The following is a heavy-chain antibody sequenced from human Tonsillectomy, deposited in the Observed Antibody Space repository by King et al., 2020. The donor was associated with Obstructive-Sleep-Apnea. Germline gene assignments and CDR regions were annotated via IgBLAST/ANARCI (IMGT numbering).Heavy chain of an antibody. CDR1: GLTFSDYY. V-gene: IGHV3-11*06. J-gene: IGHJ3*02. CDR2: ISSSSSYT. D-gene: IGHD3-9*01. CDR3: ARGDILTGYCASDI. Sequence: VQLVESGGGLVKPGGSLRLSCVASGLTFSDYYMTWIRQAPGKGLEWVSYISSSSSYTNYADSVKGRFTISRDNAKNSLYLQMNSLRAEDTAVYYCARGDILTGYCASDIWGQGTMVTVSS.